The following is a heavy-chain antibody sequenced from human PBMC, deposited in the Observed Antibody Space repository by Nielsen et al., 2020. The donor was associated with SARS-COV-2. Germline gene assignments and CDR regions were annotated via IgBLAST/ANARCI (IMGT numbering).Heavy chain of an antibody. D-gene: IGHD6-25*01. J-gene: IGHJ3*01. CDR3: SRVRAGAFDL. V-gene: IGHV3-49*04. CDR2: IRGQVFGGAK. CDR1: GFSFGEYG. Sequence: GSLRLSCTTSGFSFGEYGLTWVRQAPGKGLEWVGFIRGQVFGGAKEYAASVKDRFVITRDESKSIMYLQMNSLKTEDTAVYFCSRVRAGAFDLWGQGTMVTVSS.